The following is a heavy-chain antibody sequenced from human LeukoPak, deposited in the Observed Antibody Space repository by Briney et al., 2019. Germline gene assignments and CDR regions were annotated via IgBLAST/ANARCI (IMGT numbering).Heavy chain of an antibody. CDR2: IKQDGSEK. Sequence: PGGSLRLSCAASGFTVSSNYMSWVRQAPGKGLEWVANIKQDGSEKYYVDSVKGRFTISRDNAKNSPYLQMNSLRAEDTAVYYCATGVGLDYWGQGTLVTVSS. V-gene: IGHV3-7*01. J-gene: IGHJ4*02. CDR1: GFTVSSNY. D-gene: IGHD1-26*01. CDR3: ATGVGLDY.